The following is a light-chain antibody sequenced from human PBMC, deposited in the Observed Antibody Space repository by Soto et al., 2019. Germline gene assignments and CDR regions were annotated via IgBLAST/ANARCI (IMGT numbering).Light chain of an antibody. CDR3: QQYVISPLT. CDR1: QSVSIIY. J-gene: IGKJ5*01. V-gene: IGKV3-20*01. CDR2: GAS. Sequence: IVLTQSPGTLSLSPGERATLSCRASQSVSIIYLAWYQQKPGQAPRLLIYGASSRATGLPDRFSGSGSGTDFIITISRLAPEDVAVYYCQQYVISPLTFGQGTRLEIK.